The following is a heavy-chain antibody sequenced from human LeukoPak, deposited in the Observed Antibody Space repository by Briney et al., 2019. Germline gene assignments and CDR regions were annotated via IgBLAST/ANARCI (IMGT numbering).Heavy chain of an antibody. CDR3: ARIQYTSGWTFDY. V-gene: IGHV2-26*01. D-gene: IGHD6-19*01. CDR1: GFSLSNARMG. CDR2: IFSNDEN. J-gene: IGHJ4*02. Sequence: SGATLVNPTETLTLTCTVSGFSLSNARMGVSWIRQPPGKALEWLAHIFSNDENSYSTSLKSRLTISKDTSKSQVVLTMTSMDPVDTATYYCARIQYTSGWTFDYWGQGTLVTVSS.